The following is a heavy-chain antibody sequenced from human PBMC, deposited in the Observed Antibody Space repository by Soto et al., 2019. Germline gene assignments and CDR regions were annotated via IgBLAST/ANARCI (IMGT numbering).Heavy chain of an antibody. D-gene: IGHD3-3*01. J-gene: IGHJ4*02. CDR2: IKQDGSEK. CDR3: SRGRVLRTYYFYF. CDR1: GFTFSSYW. Sequence: GGSLRLSCAASGFTFSSYWMSWVRQAPGKGLEWVANIKQDGSEKYYVDSVKGRFTISRDNAKNSLYLQMNSLRAEDTAVYYFSRGRVLRTYYFYFWGKGTLVTVSS. V-gene: IGHV3-7*01.